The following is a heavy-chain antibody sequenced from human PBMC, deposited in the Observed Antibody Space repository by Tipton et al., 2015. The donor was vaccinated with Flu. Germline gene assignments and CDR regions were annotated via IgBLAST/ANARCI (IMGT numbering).Heavy chain of an antibody. CDR3: AKVIPEIVAGLDY. CDR2: IRGSAGRGAGT. Sequence: GSLRLSCAASGFTFSSYEMNWVRQAPGKGLEWVSNIRGSAGRGAGTYYADSVKGRFSISRDNSKNTLYLQMNSLRAEDTAIYYCAKVIPEIVAGLDYWGQGTLVTVSS. V-gene: IGHV3-23*01. CDR1: GFTFSSYE. D-gene: IGHD6-19*01. J-gene: IGHJ4*02.